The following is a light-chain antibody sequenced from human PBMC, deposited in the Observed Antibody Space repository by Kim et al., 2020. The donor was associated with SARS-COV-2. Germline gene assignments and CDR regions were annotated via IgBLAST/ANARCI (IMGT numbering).Light chain of an antibody. V-gene: IGLV3-25*03. CDR1: ALPKQY. J-gene: IGLJ3*02. CDR2: DSS. Sequence: VAPGQTARITCCGDALPKQYAYWYQRKPGPAPVLVLYDSSERPSVIPERFAGSGSGTTVTLTISGVQAEDEADYYCQSADSSDTWVFGGGTKLTVL. CDR3: QSADSSDTWV.